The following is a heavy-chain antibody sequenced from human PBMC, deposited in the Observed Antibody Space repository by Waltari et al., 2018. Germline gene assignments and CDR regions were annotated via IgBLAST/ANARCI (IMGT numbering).Heavy chain of an antibody. D-gene: IGHD3-10*01. Sequence: EVQLSESGGGLVKPGGSLRLSCAASGFNLGSYALSWVRQAPGKGLEWVSTISGSAGSTYYADSVKGRFTISRDISKNTLFLQMNSLRAEDTALYSCAKDQYTSSRRGFDSWGQGTLVTVSS. CDR3: AKDQYTSSRRGFDS. CDR2: ISGSAGST. J-gene: IGHJ4*02. CDR1: GFNLGSYA. V-gene: IGHV3-23*01.